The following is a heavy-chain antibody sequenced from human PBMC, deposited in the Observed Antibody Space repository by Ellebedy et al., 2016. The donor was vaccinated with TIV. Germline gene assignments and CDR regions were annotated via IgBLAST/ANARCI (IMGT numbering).Heavy chain of an antibody. CDR3: VKDQVWSGYG. J-gene: IGHJ4*02. V-gene: IGHV3-30-3*01. CDR1: GFTFSSYA. D-gene: IGHD3-3*01. Sequence: GGSLRLXXAASGFTFSSYAMHWVRQAPGKGLEWVAVISYDGSNKYYADSVKGRFTISRDNSKNTLYLQMNSLRAEDTAVYYCVKDQVWSGYGWGQGTLVTVSS. CDR2: ISYDGSNK.